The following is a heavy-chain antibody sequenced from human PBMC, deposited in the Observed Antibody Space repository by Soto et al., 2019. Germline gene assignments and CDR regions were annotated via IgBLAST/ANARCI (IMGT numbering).Heavy chain of an antibody. D-gene: IGHD4-17*01. CDR2: IYPSDSDT. J-gene: IGHJ4*02. Sequence: GESLKISCQVSGYTFTIYWIGWMRQMPGKGLEWMGIIYPSDSDTRYSPSFQGQVTISADQSINTAYLQWDSLKASDTALYYCARPANTVADHFDLWGQGTPVTVSS. V-gene: IGHV5-51*01. CDR1: GYTFTIYW. CDR3: ARPANTVADHFDL.